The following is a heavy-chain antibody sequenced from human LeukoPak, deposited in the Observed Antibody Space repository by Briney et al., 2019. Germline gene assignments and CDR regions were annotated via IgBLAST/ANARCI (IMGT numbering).Heavy chain of an antibody. V-gene: IGHV3-33*01. CDR1: GFTFSSYG. D-gene: IGHD6-19*01. CDR3: ARDSYSSGWYPGRDAFDI. CDR2: IWYDGSNK. Sequence: PGRSLRLSCAASGFTFSSYGMHWVRQAPGKGLEWVAVIWYDGSNKYYADSVKGRFTISRDNSKNTLYLQMNSLRAEDTAVYYCARDSYSSGWYPGRDAFDIWGQGTMVTVSS. J-gene: IGHJ3*02.